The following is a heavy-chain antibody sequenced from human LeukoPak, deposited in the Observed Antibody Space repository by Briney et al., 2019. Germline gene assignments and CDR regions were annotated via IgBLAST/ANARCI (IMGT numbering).Heavy chain of an antibody. Sequence: SQTLSLTCTVSGGSISSGSYYWSWIRQPAGKGLEWIGRIYTSGSTNYNPSLKSRVTISVDTSKNQFSLKLSSVTAADTAVYYCARVEMATTLYYYYYYYMDVWGKGTTVTVSS. D-gene: IGHD5-24*01. CDR3: ARVEMATTLYYYYYYYMDV. CDR1: GGSISSGSYY. J-gene: IGHJ6*03. V-gene: IGHV4-61*02. CDR2: IYTSGST.